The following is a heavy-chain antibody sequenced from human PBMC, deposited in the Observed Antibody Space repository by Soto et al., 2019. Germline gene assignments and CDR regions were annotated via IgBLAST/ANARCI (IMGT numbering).Heavy chain of an antibody. V-gene: IGHV3-21*02. CDR2: IGSSSNYI. Sequence: EVQLVESGGGLVMPGGSLRLSCAASGFTFTTYSLTWVRQAPGKGLEWVASIGSSSNYIYYADSVKGRFTISRDNAKNSLFLQMNSLRAEDTAVYYCATLTYCSSASCPNYYYVMDVWGQGTTGTVS. J-gene: IGHJ6*02. D-gene: IGHD2-2*01. CDR1: GFTFTTYS. CDR3: ATLTYCSSASCPNYYYVMDV.